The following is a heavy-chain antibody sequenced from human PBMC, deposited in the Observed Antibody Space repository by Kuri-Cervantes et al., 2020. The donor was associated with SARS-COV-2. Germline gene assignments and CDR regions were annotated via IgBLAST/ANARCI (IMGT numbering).Heavy chain of an antibody. V-gene: IGHV3-30*02. CDR1: GFTFSSYA. Sequence: GESLKISCAASGFTFSSYAMSWVRQAPGKGLEWVAFIRYDGSNKYYADSVKGRFTISRDDSKNALYLQMNSLRAEDTAVYYCAKALEGGATSLYYYYYYMDVWGKGTTVTVSS. CDR3: AKALEGGATSLYYYYYYMDV. D-gene: IGHD1-26*01. J-gene: IGHJ6*03. CDR2: IRYDGSNK.